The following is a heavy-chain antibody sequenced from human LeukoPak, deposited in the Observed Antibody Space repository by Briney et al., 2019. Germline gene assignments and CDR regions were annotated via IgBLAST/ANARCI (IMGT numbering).Heavy chain of an antibody. D-gene: IGHD2-8*01. Sequence: SETLSLTCAVYGGSFSGYYWSWIRQPPGKGLEWIGEINHSGSTNYNPSLKSRVTISVDTSKNQFSLKLSSVTAADTAVYYCAIQGPQDIVLMVYEGSLRYWGQGTLVTVSS. CDR3: AIQGPQDIVLMVYEGSLRY. CDR2: INHSGST. CDR1: GGSFSGYY. V-gene: IGHV4-34*01. J-gene: IGHJ4*02.